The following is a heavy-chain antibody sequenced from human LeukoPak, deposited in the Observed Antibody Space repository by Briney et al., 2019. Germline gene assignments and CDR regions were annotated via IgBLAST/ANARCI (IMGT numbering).Heavy chain of an antibody. Sequence: SEPLSLTCTVSGDSVSGISFYWSWIRQPPGKGLQYIGYIQYSGSTNYNPSLKSRVTISANTSKNQFSLKLSSVTAADTAVYYCARYYDRSGYWSTPHFDYWGQGTLVTVSS. CDR1: GDSVSGISFY. J-gene: IGHJ4*02. CDR3: ARYYDRSGYWSTPHFDY. D-gene: IGHD3-22*01. CDR2: IQYSGST. V-gene: IGHV4-61*01.